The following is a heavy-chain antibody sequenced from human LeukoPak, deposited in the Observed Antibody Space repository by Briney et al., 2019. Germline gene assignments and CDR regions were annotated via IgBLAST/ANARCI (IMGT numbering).Heavy chain of an antibody. CDR2: INPSGGST. V-gene: IGHV1-46*01. CDR3: ARGDCSSTSCYHPEFDY. J-gene: IGHJ4*02. CDR1: GYTFTSYY. D-gene: IGHD2-2*01. Sequence: ASVKVSCKASGYTFTSYYMHWVRQAPGQGLEWMGIINPSGGSTSYAQKFQGRVTMTRDTSTSTVYMELSSLRSEDTAVYYCARGDCSSTSCYHPEFDYWGQGTLVTASS.